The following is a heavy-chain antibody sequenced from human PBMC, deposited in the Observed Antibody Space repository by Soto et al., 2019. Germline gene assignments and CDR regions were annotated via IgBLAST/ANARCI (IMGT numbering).Heavy chain of an antibody. D-gene: IGHD5-12*01. CDR3: AKDFRLGGYDSIDY. CDR2: ISYDGSNK. J-gene: IGHJ4*02. Sequence: QVRLVESGGGVVQPGRSLRLSCAASGFTFSSYGMHWVRQAPGKGLEWVAVISYDGSNKYYAYSVKGRFTISRDNYKNTLYLQINSLRAEDTAVYYCAKDFRLGGYDSIDYWGQGTLVTVSS. V-gene: IGHV3-30*18. CDR1: GFTFSSYG.